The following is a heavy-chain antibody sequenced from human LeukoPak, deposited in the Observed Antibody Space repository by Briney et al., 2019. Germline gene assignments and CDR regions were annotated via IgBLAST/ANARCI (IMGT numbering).Heavy chain of an antibody. CDR3: ARAGSSVSENKPPNDY. D-gene: IGHD3-10*01. Sequence: SETLSLTCTVSGYSISSGYYWGWIRQPPGKGLEWIGSIYHSGSTYYNPSLKSRVTISVDTSKNQFSLKLSSVTAADTAVYYCARAGSSVSENKPPNDYWGQGTLVTVSS. CDR2: IYHSGST. V-gene: IGHV4-38-2*02. CDR1: GYSISSGYY. J-gene: IGHJ4*02.